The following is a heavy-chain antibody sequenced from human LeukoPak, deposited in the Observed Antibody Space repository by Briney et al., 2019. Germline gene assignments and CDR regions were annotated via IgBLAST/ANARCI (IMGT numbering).Heavy chain of an antibody. CDR2: ISGSGGST. Sequence: PGGSLRLSCAASGFTFSSYAMSWVRQAPGKGLEWVSAISGSGGSTYYADSVKGRFTISRDNAKNTLYLQMNSLRAEDTAVYYCARDGADYGDAFDIWGQGTMVTVSS. CDR1: GFTFSSYA. CDR3: ARDGADYGDAFDI. D-gene: IGHD4-17*01. V-gene: IGHV3-23*01. J-gene: IGHJ3*02.